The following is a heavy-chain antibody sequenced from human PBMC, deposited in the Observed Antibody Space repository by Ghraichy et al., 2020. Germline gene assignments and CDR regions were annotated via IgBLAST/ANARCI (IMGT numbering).Heavy chain of an antibody. CDR1: GGSISSSSYY. Sequence: SETLSLTCTVSGGSISSSSYYWGWIRQPPGKGLEWIGSIYYSGSTYYNPSLKSRVTISVDTSKNQFSLKLSSVTAADTAVYYCAGGTIAVAGDYYYGMDVWGQGTTVTVSS. D-gene: IGHD6-19*01. V-gene: IGHV4-39*01. CDR3: AGGTIAVAGDYYYGMDV. CDR2: IYYSGST. J-gene: IGHJ6*02.